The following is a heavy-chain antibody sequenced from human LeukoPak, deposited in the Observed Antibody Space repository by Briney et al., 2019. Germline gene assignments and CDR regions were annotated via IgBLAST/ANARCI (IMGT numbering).Heavy chain of an antibody. Sequence: GGALRLSCAASGCTFSSYSMSWVRQAPGNGLEGVSAISGSGGSTYYADSVKGRFTISRDNSKTPLYLQMNRLRAEDTAVYYCAFPRHYWGQGTLVTVSS. CDR3: AFPRHY. V-gene: IGHV3-23*01. CDR1: GCTFSSYS. J-gene: IGHJ4*02. CDR2: ISGSGGST.